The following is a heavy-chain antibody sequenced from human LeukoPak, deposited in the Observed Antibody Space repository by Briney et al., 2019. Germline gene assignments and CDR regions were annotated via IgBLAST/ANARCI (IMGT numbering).Heavy chain of an antibody. D-gene: IGHD6-19*01. Sequence: GGSLRLSCAASGFSFRSYAMSWVRQAPGKGLEWVSSISGSGDRRNYADSVKGRFTISRDISKNTLYLQMNSLRVEDTAVYYCAKGPKQLLVGSRGYYFDYWGQGTLVTVSS. CDR2: ISGSGDRR. V-gene: IGHV3-23*01. CDR3: AKGPKQLLVGSRGYYFDY. CDR1: GFSFRSYA. J-gene: IGHJ4*02.